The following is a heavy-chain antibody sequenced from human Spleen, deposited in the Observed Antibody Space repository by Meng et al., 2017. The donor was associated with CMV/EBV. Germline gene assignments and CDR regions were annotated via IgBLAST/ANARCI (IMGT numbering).Heavy chain of an antibody. D-gene: IGHD7-27*01. V-gene: IGHV3-66*02. CDR3: ARATGEWYYGMDV. CDR1: GFTFSTYN. Sequence: GESLKISCVASGFTFSTYNMNWVRQAPGKGLEWVSVIYSGGSTYYADSVKGRFTISRDNSKNTLYLQMNSLRAEDTAVYYCARATGEWYYGMDVWGQGTTVTVSS. CDR2: IYSGGST. J-gene: IGHJ6*02.